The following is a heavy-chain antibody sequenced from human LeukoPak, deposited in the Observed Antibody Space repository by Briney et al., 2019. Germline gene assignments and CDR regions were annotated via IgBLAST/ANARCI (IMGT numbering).Heavy chain of an antibody. CDR1: GFTFSSYS. D-gene: IGHD1-26*01. V-gene: IGHV3-21*01. Sequence: PGGSLRLSCAASGFTFSSYSMNWVRQAPGKGLEWVSSISSSSSYIYYADSVKGRFTISRDNAKNSLYLQMNSLRAEDTAVYYCARDPISSGGALDYWGQGTLVTVSS. CDR2: ISSSSSYI. CDR3: ARDPISSGGALDY. J-gene: IGHJ4*02.